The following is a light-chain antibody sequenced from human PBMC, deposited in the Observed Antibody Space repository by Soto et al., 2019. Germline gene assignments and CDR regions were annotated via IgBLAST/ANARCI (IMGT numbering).Light chain of an antibody. Sequence: AIRMTQSPSSFSASTGDRVTITCRASQGISSYLAWSQQKPGKAPKLLIYAASTLQSGVPSRFSGSGSGTDFTLTIGCLQSEDFATYYCQQYYSYPPTFGQGTKVEIK. V-gene: IGKV1-8*01. J-gene: IGKJ1*01. CDR3: QQYYSYPPT. CDR1: QGISSY. CDR2: AAS.